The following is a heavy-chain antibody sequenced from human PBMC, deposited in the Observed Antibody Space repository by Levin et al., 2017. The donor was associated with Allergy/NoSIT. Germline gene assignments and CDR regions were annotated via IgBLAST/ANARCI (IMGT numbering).Heavy chain of an antibody. V-gene: IGHV3-7*01. Sequence: PGGSLRLSCAASGFTFSSYWMSWVRQAPGKGLEWVANIKQDGSEKYYVDSVKGRFTISRDNAKNSLYLQMNSLRAEDTAVYYCARDDRIDGYNYNYWGQGTLVTVSS. CDR1: GFTFSSYW. CDR2: IKQDGSEK. CDR3: ARDDRIDGYNYNY. J-gene: IGHJ4*02. D-gene: IGHD5-24*01.